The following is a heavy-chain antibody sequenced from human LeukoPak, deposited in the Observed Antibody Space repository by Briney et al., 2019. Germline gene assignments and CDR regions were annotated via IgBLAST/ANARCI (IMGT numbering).Heavy chain of an antibody. V-gene: IGHV1-8*01. Sequence: ASVKVSCKASGYTFTSYDINWVRQATGQGLEWMGWMNPNSGNTGYAQKFQGRVTMTRNTSISTAYMELRSLRSEDTAVYYCARGPHFDWLFHYGFDPWGQGTLVTVSS. J-gene: IGHJ5*02. CDR3: ARGPHFDWLFHYGFDP. CDR1: GYTFTSYD. D-gene: IGHD3-9*01. CDR2: MNPNSGNT.